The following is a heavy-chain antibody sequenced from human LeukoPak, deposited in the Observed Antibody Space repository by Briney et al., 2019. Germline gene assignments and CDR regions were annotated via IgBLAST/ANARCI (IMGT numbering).Heavy chain of an antibody. J-gene: IGHJ6*03. V-gene: IGHV1-69*04. D-gene: IGHD6-19*01. CDR1: GGTFSSYA. Sequence: SVKVSCKASGGTFSSYAISWVRQAPGQGLEWMGRIIPILGIANYAQKFQGRVTITTDESTSTAYMELSSLRSEDTAVYYCARDPGLGYYYYYMDVWGKGTTVTVSS. CDR2: IIPILGIA. CDR3: ARDPGLGYYYYYMDV.